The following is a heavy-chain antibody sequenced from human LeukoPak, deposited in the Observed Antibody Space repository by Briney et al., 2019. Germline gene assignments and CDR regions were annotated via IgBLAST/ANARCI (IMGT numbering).Heavy chain of an antibody. CDR3: AREYYYDSSGYYYPFDY. CDR2: TYYRSKWYN. CDR1: GDSVSSNSAA. Sequence: SQTLSLTCAISGDSVSSNSAAWNWIRQSPSRGLEWLGRTYYRSKWYNDYAVSVKSRITINPDTSKNQFSLQLNSVTPEDTAVYYCAREYYYDSSGYYYPFDYWGQGTLVTVSS. D-gene: IGHD3-22*01. J-gene: IGHJ4*02. V-gene: IGHV6-1*01.